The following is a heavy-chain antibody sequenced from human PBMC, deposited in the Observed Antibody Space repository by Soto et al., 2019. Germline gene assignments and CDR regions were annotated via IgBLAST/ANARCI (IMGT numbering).Heavy chain of an antibody. Sequence: SETLSLTCAVSGGSISSSNWWSWVRQPPGKGLEWIGEIYHSGSTNYNPSLKSRVTISVDKSKNQFSLKLSSVTAADTAVYYCAREGTYGSEIPLTSHSYKRKNWFDPWGQGTLVTVSS. D-gene: IGHD3-10*01. CDR1: GGSISSSNW. J-gene: IGHJ5*02. V-gene: IGHV4-4*02. CDR3: AREGTYGSEIPLTSHSYKRKNWFDP. CDR2: IYHSGST.